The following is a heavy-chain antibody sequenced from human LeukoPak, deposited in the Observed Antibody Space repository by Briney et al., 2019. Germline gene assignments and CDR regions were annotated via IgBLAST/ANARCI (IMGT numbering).Heavy chain of an antibody. CDR3: ACITAYSAFDI. CDR1: GGSISSSSYY. Sequence: PSETLSLTCTVSGGSISSSSYYWGWIRQPPGKGLKWIGSIYYSGSTYYNPSLKSRVTISVDTSKNQFSLKLSSVTAADTAVYYCACITAYSAFDIWGQGTMVTVSS. V-gene: IGHV4-39*01. J-gene: IGHJ3*02. CDR2: IYYSGST. D-gene: IGHD2-15*01.